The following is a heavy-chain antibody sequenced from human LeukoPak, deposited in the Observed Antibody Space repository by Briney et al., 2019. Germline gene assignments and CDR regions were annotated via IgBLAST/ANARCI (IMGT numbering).Heavy chain of an antibody. Sequence: ASVKVSCKASGYTFTSYDINWVRQATGQGLEWMGWMNPNSGNTGYAQKFQGRVTMTRNTSIGTAYMELSSLRSEDTAVYYCARATAHVWFGELNYYYGMDVWGQGTTVTVSS. CDR1: GYTFTSYD. CDR3: ARATAHVWFGELNYYYGMDV. V-gene: IGHV1-8*01. J-gene: IGHJ6*02. D-gene: IGHD3-10*01. CDR2: MNPNSGNT.